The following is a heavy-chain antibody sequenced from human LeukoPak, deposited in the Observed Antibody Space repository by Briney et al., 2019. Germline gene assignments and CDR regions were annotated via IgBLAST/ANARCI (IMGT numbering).Heavy chain of an antibody. V-gene: IGHV1-46*01. Sequence: GASVKVSCKASGNTFIGYWIHWVRQGPGQGLEWMGAINPRGDATIGAQKFQGRVTTTRDTSTSTDYIELSSLRSEDTAVYYCAREGQQLKHFDYWGQGTLVTVSS. J-gene: IGHJ4*02. CDR2: INPRGDAT. D-gene: IGHD1-1*01. CDR1: GNTFIGYW. CDR3: AREGQQLKHFDY.